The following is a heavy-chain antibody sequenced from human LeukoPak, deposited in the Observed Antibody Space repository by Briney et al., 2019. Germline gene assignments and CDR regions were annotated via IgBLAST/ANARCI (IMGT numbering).Heavy chain of an antibody. Sequence: SETLSLTCTVSGGSISSRTYYWGWIRQPPGKGLEWIGSIYYSGSTYYNPSLKSRVTISVDTSKNQFSLKLSSVTAADTAVYYCARVGTNGWDYWGQGTLVTVSS. CDR3: ARVGTNGWDY. D-gene: IGHD2-8*01. J-gene: IGHJ4*02. V-gene: IGHV4-39*07. CDR1: GGSISSRTYY. CDR2: IYYSGST.